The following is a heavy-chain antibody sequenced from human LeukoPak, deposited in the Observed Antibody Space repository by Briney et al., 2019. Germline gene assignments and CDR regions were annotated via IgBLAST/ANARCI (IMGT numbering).Heavy chain of an antibody. CDR2: IYHSGST. CDR1: GYSISSGYY. D-gene: IGHD3-10*01. J-gene: IGHJ6*03. Sequence: SETLSLTCAVSGYSISSGYYWGWIRQPPGKGLEWIGSIYHSGSTYYNPSLKSRVTISVDTSKNQFSLKLSSVTAADTAVYYCARVGEGGRYYYYYYMDVWGKGTPVTVSS. CDR3: ARVGEGGRYYYYYYMDV. V-gene: IGHV4-38-2*01.